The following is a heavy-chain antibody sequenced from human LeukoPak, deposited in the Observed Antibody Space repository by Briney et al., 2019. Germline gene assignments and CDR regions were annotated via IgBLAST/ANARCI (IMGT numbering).Heavy chain of an antibody. J-gene: IGHJ4*02. Sequence: GGSLRLSCAASGFPVNKYEMHWVRQAPGKGLEWVSYIDAGATSTNYADSVWGRFTPSRDNAQNSVHLQMNSLRDEDTAVYYRVRGRLLRSTKYFDYWGQGALVTVSS. V-gene: IGHV3-48*03. CDR3: VRGRLLRSTKYFDY. CDR1: GFPVNKYE. CDR2: IDAGATST. D-gene: IGHD2-21*02.